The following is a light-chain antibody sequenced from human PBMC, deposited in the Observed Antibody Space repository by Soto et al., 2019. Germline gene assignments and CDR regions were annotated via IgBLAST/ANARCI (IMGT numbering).Light chain of an antibody. V-gene: IGKV3-20*01. CDR3: QQYGLPPHS. CDR1: QSVYNNY. Sequence: EIVLTQSPGTLSLYPGERATLSCRASQSVYNNYMAWYQQKRGQTPRLLVNGASNRATGIPDRFSGGGSGTDFTLTLSSLEPEDFVVYYCQQYGLPPHSFGQGTRVEIK. CDR2: GAS. J-gene: IGKJ2*01.